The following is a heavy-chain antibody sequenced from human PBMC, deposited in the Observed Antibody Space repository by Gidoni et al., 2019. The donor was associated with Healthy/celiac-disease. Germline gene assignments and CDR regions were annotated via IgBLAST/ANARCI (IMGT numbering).Heavy chain of an antibody. CDR2: IKSKTDGGTT. Sequence: EVQLVESGGGLVKPGGSRRHSCAASGFTFSNARMSWVRQAPGKGLEWVGRIKSKTDGGTTDYAAPVKVRFTISSDDSKNTLYLQMNSLKTEDTAVYDCTTAGNYYDSSGRSSFDYWGQGTLVTVSS. CDR3: TTAGNYYDSSGRSSFDY. V-gene: IGHV3-15*01. J-gene: IGHJ4*02. CDR1: GFTFSNAR. D-gene: IGHD3-22*01.